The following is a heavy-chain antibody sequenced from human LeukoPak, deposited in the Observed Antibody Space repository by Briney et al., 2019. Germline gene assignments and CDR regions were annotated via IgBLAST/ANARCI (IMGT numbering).Heavy chain of an antibody. V-gene: IGHV4-39*01. CDR3: ARHPPRDCSSSSCYKRWFDP. D-gene: IGHD2-2*02. Sequence: SETLSLTCTVSGGSISSSDSYWGWIRQPPGKGLEWIGSMYYSGTTYYNPSLKSRVTISIDTSKNQFSLKLNSVTAADTAVYYCARHPPRDCSSSSCYKRWFDPWGQGPLVTVSS. CDR1: GGSISSSDSY. CDR2: MYYSGTT. J-gene: IGHJ5*02.